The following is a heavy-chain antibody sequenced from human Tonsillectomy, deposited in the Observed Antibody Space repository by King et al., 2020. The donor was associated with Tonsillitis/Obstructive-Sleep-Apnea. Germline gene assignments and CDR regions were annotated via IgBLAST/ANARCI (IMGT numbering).Heavy chain of an antibody. V-gene: IGHV4-31*03. CDR1: GGSISSGGYY. D-gene: IGHD6-19*01. Sequence: VQLQESGPGLVKPSQTLSLTCTVSGGSISSGGYYWSWIRQHPGKGLEWIGNIYYSGSTYYNPSLKSRFTISVDTSKNQFSLRLSSVTAADTAVYYCARERVWAVASTDYYYYMDVWGKGTTVTVSS. CDR2: IYYSGST. CDR3: ARERVWAVASTDYYYYMDV. J-gene: IGHJ6*03.